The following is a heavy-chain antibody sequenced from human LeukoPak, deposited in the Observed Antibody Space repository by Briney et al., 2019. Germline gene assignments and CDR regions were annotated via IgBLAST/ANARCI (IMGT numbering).Heavy chain of an antibody. D-gene: IGHD3-22*01. CDR1: GGSISSGTYS. CDR3: ASYDSGGYYYSG. CDR2: ISHSGSA. Sequence: SETLSLTCAVSGGSISSGTYSWRWVRQPPGKGLEYIGYISHSGSAYYNPSLKGRVTISADRSKHQFSLKLTSVTAADTAVYYCASYDSGGYYYSGWGQGTLVTVSS. J-gene: IGHJ4*02. V-gene: IGHV4-30-2*01.